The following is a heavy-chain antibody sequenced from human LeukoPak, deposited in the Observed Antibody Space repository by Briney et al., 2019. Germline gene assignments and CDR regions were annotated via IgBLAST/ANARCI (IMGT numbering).Heavy chain of an antibody. Sequence: QTGGSLRLSCAASGFTFSSYGMHWVRQAPGKGLEWVAVISYDGSNKYYADSVKGRFTISRDNAKNTLYLQMNSLRAEDTAVYYCARGDIGVHLDYWGQGTLVTVSS. CDR2: ISYDGSNK. CDR1: GFTFSSYG. CDR3: ARGDIGVHLDY. J-gene: IGHJ4*02. D-gene: IGHD2-15*01. V-gene: IGHV3-30*03.